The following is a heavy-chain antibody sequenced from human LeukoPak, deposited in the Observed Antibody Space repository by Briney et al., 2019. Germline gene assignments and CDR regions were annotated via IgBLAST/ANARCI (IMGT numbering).Heavy chain of an antibody. V-gene: IGHV1-69*05. J-gene: IGHJ5*02. CDR1: GGTFNSYA. Sequence: ASVKVSCKASGGTFNSYAISWVRQAPGQGLEWMGGIIPIFGTTNYAQKVQGRVTITTDESTTTAYMELSSLRSEDTAVYYCARARSPSSGYLLRDHNWFDPWGQGTLVTVSS. CDR3: ARARSPSSGYLLRDHNWFDP. D-gene: IGHD3-22*01. CDR2: IIPIFGTT.